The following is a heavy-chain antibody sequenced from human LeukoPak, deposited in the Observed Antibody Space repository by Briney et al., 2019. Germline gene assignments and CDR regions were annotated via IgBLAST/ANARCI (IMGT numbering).Heavy chain of an antibody. V-gene: IGHV5-51*01. Sequence: GESLKISCKGSGYSFTSYWIGWVRQMPGKGLEWMGVIYPGDSDTRYSPSFQGQVTISADKSISTAYLQWSSLKASDTAMYYCARSAYCGGDCHSTFDYWGQGTLVTVSS. J-gene: IGHJ4*02. CDR3: ARSAYCGGDCHSTFDY. CDR2: IYPGDSDT. D-gene: IGHD2-21*02. CDR1: GYSFTSYW.